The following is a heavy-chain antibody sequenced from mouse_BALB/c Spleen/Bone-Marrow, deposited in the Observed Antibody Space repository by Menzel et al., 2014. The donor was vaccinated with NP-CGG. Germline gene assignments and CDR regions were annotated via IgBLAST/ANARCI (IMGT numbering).Heavy chain of an antibody. CDR3: ARQGYYGYSDY. CDR1: GFDFSRYW. Sequence: DVMLVESGGGLVQPGGSLKLPCAASGFDFSRYWMSWVRQAPGKGLEWIGEINPDSSTINYTPSLKDKFIISRDNAKNTLYLQVSKVRSEDTALYYCARQGYYGYSDYWGQGTTLTVSS. D-gene: IGHD1-2*01. V-gene: IGHV4-1*02. CDR2: INPDSSTI. J-gene: IGHJ2*01.